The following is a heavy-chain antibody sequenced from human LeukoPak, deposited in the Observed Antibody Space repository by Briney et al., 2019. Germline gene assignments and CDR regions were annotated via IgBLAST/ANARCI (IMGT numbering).Heavy chain of an antibody. V-gene: IGHV1-8*02. D-gene: IGHD1-26*01. CDR2: MNPNSGNT. CDR1: GYTFTGYY. J-gene: IGHJ4*02. Sequence: ASVKVSCKASGYTFTGYYMHWVRQATGQGLDWMGWMNPNSGNTGYAQKFQGRVTMTRNTSISTAYMELSSLRSEDTAVYYCARGLGGSYLRKTRRLNDYWGQGTLVTVSS. CDR3: ARGLGGSYLRKTRRLNDY.